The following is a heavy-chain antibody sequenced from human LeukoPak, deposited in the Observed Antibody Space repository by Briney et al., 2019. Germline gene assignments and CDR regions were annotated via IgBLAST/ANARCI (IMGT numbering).Heavy chain of an antibody. D-gene: IGHD3-22*01. CDR2: IYSNGIT. CDR1: GGSMFSYY. Sequence: SETLSLTCSVSGGSMFSYYWNWIRQSPGKGLEWIGYIYSNGITNYSPSLRSRGTISFATSRNQFSLRLTSVTAADTAIYYCARRAYDSSGYHPTSGYFDLWGRGTLVTVSS. J-gene: IGHJ2*01. CDR3: ARRAYDSSGYHPTSGYFDL. V-gene: IGHV4-4*08.